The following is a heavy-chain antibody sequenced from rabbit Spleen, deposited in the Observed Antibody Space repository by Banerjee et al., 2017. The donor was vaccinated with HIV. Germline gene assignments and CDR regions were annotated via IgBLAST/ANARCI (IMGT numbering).Heavy chain of an antibody. Sequence: QEQLEESGGGVVQPEGSLTLTCKAYGFPFRNNAVMCWVRQSPGKGLEWIACINVVTGKAVYASWAKGLFTFSKSSSTTVTLQMTSLTAADTAPYFCARDLPGVIGWNFGWWGPGTLVTVS. CDR1: GFPFRNNAV. CDR2: INVVTGKA. V-gene: IGHV1S45*01. D-gene: IGHD1-1*01. CDR3: ARDLPGVIGWNFGW. J-gene: IGHJ4*01.